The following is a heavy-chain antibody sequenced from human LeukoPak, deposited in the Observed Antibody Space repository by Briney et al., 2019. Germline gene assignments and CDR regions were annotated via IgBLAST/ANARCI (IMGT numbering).Heavy chain of an antibody. Sequence: GASVKVSCKASGYTFTGYYMHWVRQAPGQGLEWMGWINPNSGGTNYAQKFQGRVTMTRDTSISTAYMELSRLRSDDTAVYYCARDRRLLWFGEKLFDYWGQGTLVTVSS. CDR3: ARDRRLLWFGEKLFDY. CDR2: INPNSGGT. D-gene: IGHD3-10*01. V-gene: IGHV1-2*02. CDR1: GYTFTGYY. J-gene: IGHJ4*02.